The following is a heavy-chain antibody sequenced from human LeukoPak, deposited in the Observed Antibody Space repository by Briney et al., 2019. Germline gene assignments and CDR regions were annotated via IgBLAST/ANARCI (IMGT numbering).Heavy chain of an antibody. V-gene: IGHV4-61*01. CDR2: KYYSGST. CDR1: GVSINTCCYY. Sequence: PSETLSLTCAVSGVSINTCCYYWTWIRQPPGKGLEWIGYKYYSGSTRYNSSLRSKLTISLDSSKNQFSLRLTSVTAADTAVYYCARGRSYGFDFDSWGPGTLVIVSS. CDR3: ARGRSYGFDFDS. D-gene: IGHD5-18*01. J-gene: IGHJ4*02.